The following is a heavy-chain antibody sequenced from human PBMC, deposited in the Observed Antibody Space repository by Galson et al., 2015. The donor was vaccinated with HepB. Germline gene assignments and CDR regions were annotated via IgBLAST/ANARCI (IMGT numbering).Heavy chain of an antibody. Sequence: SLRLSCAASGFTFSSYAMHWVRQAPGKGLEWVAVISYDGSNKYYADSVKGRFTISRDNSKNTLYLQMNSLRAEDTAVYYCARADYYDSSGSLDIWGQGTMVTVSS. CDR2: ISYDGSNK. CDR3: ARADYYDSSGSLDI. D-gene: IGHD3-22*01. CDR1: GFTFSSYA. V-gene: IGHV3-30-3*01. J-gene: IGHJ3*02.